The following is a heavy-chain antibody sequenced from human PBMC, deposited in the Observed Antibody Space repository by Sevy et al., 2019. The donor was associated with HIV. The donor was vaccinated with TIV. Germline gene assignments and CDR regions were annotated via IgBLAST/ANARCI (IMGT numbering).Heavy chain of an antibody. J-gene: IGHJ5*02. Sequence: GGSLRLSCKGSGYSFTSYWIGWVRQMPGKGLEWMGIIYPGDSDTSYSPSFQGQVTISADKSISTAYLQWSSLKASDTAMYYCARLLNAPGTFFMHWFDPWGQGTLVTVSS. CDR1: GYSFTSYW. CDR3: ARLLNAPGTFFMHWFDP. D-gene: IGHD2-8*01. CDR2: IYPGDSDT. V-gene: IGHV5-51*01.